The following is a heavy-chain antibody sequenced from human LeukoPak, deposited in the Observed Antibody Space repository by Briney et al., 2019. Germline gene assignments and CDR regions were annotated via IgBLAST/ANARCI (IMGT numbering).Heavy chain of an antibody. J-gene: IGHJ5*02. CDR3: ARDQVAAAAYNWFDP. CDR1: GFTFSTYW. Sequence: GGSLRLSCAASGFTFSTYWMSWVRQAPGKGLEWVANIKEDGNRIYYVDSVKGRFTISRENAKNSLYLQMSSLRAEDTAVYYCARDQVAAAAYNWFDPWGQGTLVTVSS. V-gene: IGHV3-7*01. D-gene: IGHD6-13*01. CDR2: IKEDGNRI.